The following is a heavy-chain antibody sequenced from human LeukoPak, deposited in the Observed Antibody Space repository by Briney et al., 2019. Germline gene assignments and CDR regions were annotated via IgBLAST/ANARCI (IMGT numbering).Heavy chain of an antibody. CDR1: GFTFSSHS. Sequence: PGGSLRLSCAASGFTFSSHSMNWVRQAPGKELEWVASISVSNTYIYYKDSAEGRFTISRDDAKTSLYLQMNGLRVDDTAVYYCARGGSGSGTYYQYYGMDVWGQGTTVTVSS. CDR3: ARGGSGSGTYYQYYGMDV. D-gene: IGHD3-10*01. CDR2: ISVSNTYI. V-gene: IGHV3-21*01. J-gene: IGHJ6*02.